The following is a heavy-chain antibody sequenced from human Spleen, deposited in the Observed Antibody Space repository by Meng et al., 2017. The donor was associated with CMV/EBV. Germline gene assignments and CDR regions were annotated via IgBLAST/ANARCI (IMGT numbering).Heavy chain of an antibody. CDR2: INPHTGTT. J-gene: IGHJ4*02. CDR1: GYTFTNYD. CDR3: ARDRDSSGWYIFDY. Sequence: ASVKVSCKASGYTFTNYDINWVRQAPGQGLEWMGWINPHTGTTHYAQNFQGRVTMTRDTSISTVYMELTNLRSDDTAFYYCARDRDSSGWYIFDYWGQGSLVTVSS. D-gene: IGHD6-19*01. V-gene: IGHV1-2*02.